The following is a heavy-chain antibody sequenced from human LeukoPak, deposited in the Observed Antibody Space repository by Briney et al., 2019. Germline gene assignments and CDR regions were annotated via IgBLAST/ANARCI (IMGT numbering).Heavy chain of an antibody. CDR1: GFTLSTYA. V-gene: IGHV3-23*01. CDR2: ISVSGNNT. CDR3: ARDDIYCSSSGNCYRLGFGS. Sequence: GGSLRLSCAASGFTLSTYAMSWVRQAPGKGLEWVSAISVSGNNTFYSDSVKGRFTVSRDTSKNTLYLQMHSLRAEDTAQYYCARDDIYCSSSGNCYRLGFGSWGQGTAFTVSS. D-gene: IGHD2-15*01. J-gene: IGHJ4*02.